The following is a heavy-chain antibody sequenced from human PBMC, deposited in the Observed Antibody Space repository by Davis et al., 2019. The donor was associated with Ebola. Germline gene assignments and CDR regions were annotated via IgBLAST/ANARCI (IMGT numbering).Heavy chain of an antibody. CDR1: GYTFTTYY. J-gene: IGHJ5*02. Sequence: ASVKVSCKAPGYTFTTYYMHWVRQAPGQGLEWMGIINPSGGSTSYAQKFQGRVTMTRDTSTSTVYMGLSSLRSENTSVYYCARDRAIFGVRNWFAPRGHGTLVTVSS. V-gene: IGHV1-46*01. D-gene: IGHD3-3*01. CDR2: INPSGGST. CDR3: ARDRAIFGVRNWFAP.